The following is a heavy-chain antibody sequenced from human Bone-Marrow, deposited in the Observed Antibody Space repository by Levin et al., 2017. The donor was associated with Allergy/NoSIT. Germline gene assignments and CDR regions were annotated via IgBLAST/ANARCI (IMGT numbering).Heavy chain of an antibody. CDR2: IQSNGKT. D-gene: IGHD3-10*01. J-gene: IGHJ5*02. CDR3: ARDRFYSDSGSNFSWFDP. Sequence: ASVKVSCAASGFTFSTYWMHWVRQAPGKGLVWVSRIQSNGKTNYADSVKGRFAISRDNAKNTLYLQMNSLTVEDTAVYYCARDRFYSDSGSNFSWFDPWGQGTLVTVSS. CDR1: GFTFSTYW. V-gene: IGHV3-74*01.